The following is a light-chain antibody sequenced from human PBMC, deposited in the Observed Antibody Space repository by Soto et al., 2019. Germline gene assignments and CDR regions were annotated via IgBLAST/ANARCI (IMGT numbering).Light chain of an antibody. CDR3: QQYNNWPPMWA. Sequence: EIVMTQSAATLSVSPGERATLSCRASQSVSSNLAWYQQKPGQAPRLLIYGASTRATGIPARFSGSGSGTEFTLTISCLQPEDFAVYYCQQYNNWPPMWAYGQGTKLEIK. CDR1: QSVSSN. CDR2: GAS. J-gene: IGKJ2*01. V-gene: IGKV3-15*01.